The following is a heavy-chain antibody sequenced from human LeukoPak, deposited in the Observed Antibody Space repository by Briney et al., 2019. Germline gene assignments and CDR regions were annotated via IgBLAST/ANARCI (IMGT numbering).Heavy chain of an antibody. CDR2: IWYDGSNK. D-gene: IGHD2-2*01. V-gene: IGHV3-33*08. Sequence: GRSLRLSCAASGFTFSSYGMHWVRQAPGKGLEWVAVIWYDGSNKYYADSVKGRFTISRDNSKNTLYLQMNSLRAEDTAVYYCARDIVVVPAAPPLLDYWGQGTLVTVSS. CDR3: ARDIVVVPAAPPLLDY. J-gene: IGHJ4*02. CDR1: GFTFSSYG.